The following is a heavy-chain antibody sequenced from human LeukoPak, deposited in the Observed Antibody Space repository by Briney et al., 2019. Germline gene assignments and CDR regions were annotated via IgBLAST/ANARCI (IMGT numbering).Heavy chain of an antibody. CDR1: GGSISTTNW. V-gene: IGHV4-4*02. J-gene: IGHJ4*02. Sequence: SETLSLTHDVSGGSISTTNWWTWVRQPPGGGLEWIGEVHLNGRTHYSPSLESRVTMSVDMSENHVSLQLTSVTAADTAVYYCAREGGFLRPLDYSGAGTLVTVSA. CDR2: VHLNGRT. CDR3: AREGGFLRPLDY. D-gene: IGHD2/OR15-2a*01.